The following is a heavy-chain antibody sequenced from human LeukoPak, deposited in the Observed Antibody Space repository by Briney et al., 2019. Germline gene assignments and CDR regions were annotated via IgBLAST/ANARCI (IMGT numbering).Heavy chain of an antibody. CDR3: ARHPSAGLEWLLPSGTIFDY. Sequence: PSETLSLTCTVSGGSISSYYWSWIRQPPGKGLEWIGYIYYSGSTNYNPSLKSRVTISVDMSKNQFSLKLSSVTAADTAVYYCARHPSAGLEWLLPSGTIFDYWGQGTLVTVSS. D-gene: IGHD3-3*01. V-gene: IGHV4-59*08. CDR2: IYYSGST. J-gene: IGHJ4*02. CDR1: GGSISSYY.